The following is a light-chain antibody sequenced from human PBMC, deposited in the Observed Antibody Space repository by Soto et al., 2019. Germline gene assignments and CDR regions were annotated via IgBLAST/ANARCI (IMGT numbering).Light chain of an antibody. CDR1: SSDIGAYIY. V-gene: IGLV2-8*01. Sequence: ALTQPPSASGSPGQSVTISCTGTSSDIGAYIYVSWYQQHPGKAPKLMISEVSRRPSGVPERFSGSKSGNTASLTVSGLQAGDEAHYYCSSYAGSNNFVFGTGTKVTVL. CDR2: EVS. J-gene: IGLJ1*01. CDR3: SSYAGSNNFV.